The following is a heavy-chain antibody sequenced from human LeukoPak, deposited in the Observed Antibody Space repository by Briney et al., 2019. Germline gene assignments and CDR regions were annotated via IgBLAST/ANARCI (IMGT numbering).Heavy chain of an antibody. V-gene: IGHV3-23*01. CDR2: ISGSGGNT. CDR3: ARRTAGTVD. D-gene: IGHD6-13*01. Sequence: SGGSLRLSCAASGFTFSSYAMSWVRQAPGKGLEWVSAISGSGGNTYYADSVKGRFTISRDNSKNTLYLQMNSLRAEDTAVYYCARRTAGTVDWGQGTLVTVSS. CDR1: GFTFSSYA. J-gene: IGHJ4*02.